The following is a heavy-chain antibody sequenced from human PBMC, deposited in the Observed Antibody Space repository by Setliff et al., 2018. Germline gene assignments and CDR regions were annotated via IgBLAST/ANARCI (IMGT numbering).Heavy chain of an antibody. V-gene: IGHV3-23*01. J-gene: IGHJ3*02. D-gene: IGHD6-13*01. Sequence: PGGSLRLSCAASGLTFRTYAMSWVRQAPGKGLEWVSSTTGSGGDRDYADSVKGRYTISRDNSKNTLYLQMNSLRAEDTAVYYCARGRSSSWYGAFDIWGQGTMVTVSS. CDR1: GLTFRTYA. CDR2: TTGSGGDR. CDR3: ARGRSSSWYGAFDI.